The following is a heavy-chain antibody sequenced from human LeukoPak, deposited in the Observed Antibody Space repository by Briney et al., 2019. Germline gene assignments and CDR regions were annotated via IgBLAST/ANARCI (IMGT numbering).Heavy chain of an antibody. J-gene: IGHJ4*02. D-gene: IGHD6-19*01. V-gene: IGHV3-48*01. CDR2: ISSSSSTI. Sequence: PGGSLRLSCAASGFTFRSYSMNWVRQAPGKGLEWVSYISSSSSTIYYADSVKGRFTISRDNAKNSLYLQMNSLRAEDTAVYYCARIGYSSGWYQDYWGQGTLVTVSS. CDR1: GFTFRSYS. CDR3: ARIGYSSGWYQDY.